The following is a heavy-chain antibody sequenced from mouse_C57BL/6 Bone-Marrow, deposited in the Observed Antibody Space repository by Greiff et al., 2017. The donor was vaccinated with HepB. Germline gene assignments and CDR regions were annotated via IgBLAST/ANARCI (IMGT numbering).Heavy chain of an antibody. CDR3: ARHGSSPHWYFDV. V-gene: IGHV5-6*01. CDR2: ISSGGSYT. J-gene: IGHJ1*03. D-gene: IGHD1-1*01. Sequence: EVQRVESGGDLVKPGGSLKLSCAASGFTFSSYGMSWVRQTPDKRLEWVATISSGGSYTYYPDSVKGRVTISRDNAKNTLYLQMSSQKSEDTAMDYWARHGSSPHWYFDVWGTGTTVTVSS. CDR1: GFTFSSYG.